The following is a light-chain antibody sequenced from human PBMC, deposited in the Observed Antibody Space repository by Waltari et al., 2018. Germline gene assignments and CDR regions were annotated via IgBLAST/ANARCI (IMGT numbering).Light chain of an antibody. CDR1: QDITNY. CDR3: QQYENLPRT. J-gene: IGKJ2*01. Sequence: DVHLSQSPSSLSASVGDRVTVTCQASQDITNYLNWYQQRPGKAPNLLIYDASTFETGVPSRFTGSVSGTDFTLTITSLQPEDIATYYCQQYENLPRTFGQGTKVEIK. CDR2: DAS. V-gene: IGKV1-33*01.